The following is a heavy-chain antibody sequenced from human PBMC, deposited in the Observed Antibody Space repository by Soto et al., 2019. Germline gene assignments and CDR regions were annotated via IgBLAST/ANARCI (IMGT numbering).Heavy chain of an antibody. CDR2: ISGSGGST. CDR3: AKDTRDMVPSMGFDY. Sequence: GGSLRLSCAASGFTFSSYAMSWVRQAPGKGLEWVSAISGSGGSTYYADSVKGRFTISRDNSKNTLYLQMNSLRAEDTAAYYCAKDTRDMVPSMGFDYWGQGTLVTVSS. CDR1: GFTFSSYA. D-gene: IGHD2-8*01. J-gene: IGHJ4*02. V-gene: IGHV3-23*01.